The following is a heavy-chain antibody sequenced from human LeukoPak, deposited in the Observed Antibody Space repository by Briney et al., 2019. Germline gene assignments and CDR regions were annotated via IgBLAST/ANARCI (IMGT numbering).Heavy chain of an antibody. J-gene: IGHJ4*02. D-gene: IGHD3-10*01. CDR2: INHNGNVN. CDR3: AKGHYYGSGSLDY. CDR1: GFTFSSYW. Sequence: GGSLRLSCAASGFTFSSYWMNWARQAPGKGLEWVASINHNGNVNYYVDSVKGRFTISRDNAKNTLYVQMNSLRAEDTAVYYCAKGHYYGSGSLDYWGQGTLVTVSS. V-gene: IGHV3-7*03.